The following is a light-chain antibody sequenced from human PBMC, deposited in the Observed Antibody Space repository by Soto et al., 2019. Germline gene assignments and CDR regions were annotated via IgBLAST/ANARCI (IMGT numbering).Light chain of an antibody. Sequence: QSVLTQPPSASGTPGQRVTISCSGSSSNIGSNYVYWYQQLPGTAPKLLIYSNNQRPSGVPDRVSASKSDTSASLAISGLRSEDEAYYYCSAWDDSLSGVVFGGGTKVTVL. J-gene: IGLJ2*01. V-gene: IGLV1-47*02. CDR2: SNN. CDR3: SAWDDSLSGVV. CDR1: SSNIGSNY.